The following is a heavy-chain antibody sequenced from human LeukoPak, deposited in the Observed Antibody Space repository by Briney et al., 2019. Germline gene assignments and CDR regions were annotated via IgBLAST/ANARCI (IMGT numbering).Heavy chain of an antibody. CDR2: IYHSGST. J-gene: IGHJ4*02. D-gene: IGHD5-12*01. V-gene: IGHV4-30-2*01. Sequence: PSETLSLTCAVSGGSISSGGYSWIWIRQPPGKGLEWIGYIYHSGSTYYNPSLKSRVTISVDRSKNQFSLKLSSVTAADTAVYYCARATAPTILPPSRYYFDYWGQGTLVTVSS. CDR1: GGSISSGGYS. CDR3: ARATAPTILPPSRYYFDY.